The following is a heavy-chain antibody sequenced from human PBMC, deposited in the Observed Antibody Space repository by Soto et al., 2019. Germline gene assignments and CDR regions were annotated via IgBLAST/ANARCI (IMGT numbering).Heavy chain of an antibody. D-gene: IGHD6-13*01. CDR3: AREMSAAAGSLPLQFDP. CDR1: GFTFSSYG. V-gene: IGHV3-33*01. Sequence: GGSLRLSCAASGFTFSSYGMHWVRQAPGKGLEWVAVIWYDGSNKYYADSVKGRFTISRDNSKNTLYLQMNSLRAEDTAVYYCAREMSAAAGSLPLQFDPWGQGTLVTVSS. CDR2: IWYDGSNK. J-gene: IGHJ5*02.